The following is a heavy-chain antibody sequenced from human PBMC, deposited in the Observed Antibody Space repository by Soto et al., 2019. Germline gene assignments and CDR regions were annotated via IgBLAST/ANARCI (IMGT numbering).Heavy chain of an antibody. D-gene: IGHD2-15*01. V-gene: IGHV3-30-3*01. Sequence: GGSLRLSCAASGFTFSSYAMHWVRQAPGKGLEWVAVISYDGSNKYYADSVKGRFTISRDISKNTLYLQMNSLRAEDTAVYYCARAGGLLLDYWGQGTLVTVSS. CDR1: GFTFSSYA. J-gene: IGHJ4*02. CDR2: ISYDGSNK. CDR3: ARAGGLLLDY.